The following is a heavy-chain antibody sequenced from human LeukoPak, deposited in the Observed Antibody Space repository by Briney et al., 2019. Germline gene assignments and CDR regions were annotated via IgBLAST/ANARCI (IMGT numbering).Heavy chain of an antibody. Sequence: ASVKVSCKASGYSFTSYYMNWVRQAPGQGLEWMGGIIPIFGTANYAQKFQGRVTINADESTSTAYMELSSLRSEDTAVYYCARDPKYYYDSSGYYPDAFDIWGQGTMVTVSS. V-gene: IGHV1-69*13. D-gene: IGHD3-22*01. CDR1: GYSFTSYY. CDR3: ARDPKYYYDSSGYYPDAFDI. J-gene: IGHJ3*02. CDR2: IIPIFGTA.